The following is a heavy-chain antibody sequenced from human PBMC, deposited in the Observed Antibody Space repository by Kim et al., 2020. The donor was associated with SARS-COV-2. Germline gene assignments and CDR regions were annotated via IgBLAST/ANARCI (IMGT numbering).Heavy chain of an antibody. CDR3: ARGDRSGWYYDF. D-gene: IGHD6-19*01. V-gene: IGHV3-20*04. Sequence: GGSLRLSCAASGFTFDDHGITWVRQVPGKGLEWVSGINWNGDSTGYGDPVKGRFTISRDNAKNFLYLQMNRLRAEDTAFYYCARGDRSGWYYDFWGQGTLVTVSS. CDR2: INWNGDST. CDR1: GFTFDDHG. J-gene: IGHJ4*02.